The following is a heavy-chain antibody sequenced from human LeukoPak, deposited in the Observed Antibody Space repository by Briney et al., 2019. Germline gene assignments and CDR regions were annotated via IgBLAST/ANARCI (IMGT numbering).Heavy chain of an antibody. D-gene: IGHD5-12*01. J-gene: IGHJ4*02. Sequence: PGGSLRLSCAASGFTFSSYGMHWVRQAPGKGLEWVAFIRYDGSNKYYADSVKGRFTISRDNSKNSLYLQMNSLRAEDTAVYYCAGYRSGYDYMEGMYDYWGQGTLVTVSS. V-gene: IGHV3-30*02. CDR1: GFTFSSYG. CDR3: AGYRSGYDYMEGMYDY. CDR2: IRYDGSNK.